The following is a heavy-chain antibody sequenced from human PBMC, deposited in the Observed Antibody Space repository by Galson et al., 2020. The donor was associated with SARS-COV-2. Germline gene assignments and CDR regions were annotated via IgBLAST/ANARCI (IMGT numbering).Heavy chain of an antibody. Sequence: TGGSLRLSCAASGFTFSSYAMHWVRQAPGKGLEWVAVISNDGSNRYYADSVKGRFTISRDNSKNTLFLQMNSLRVEDTAVYYCARGPRFGELLSPFDSWGQGTLVTGSS. CDR1: GFTFSSYA. J-gene: IGHJ4*02. D-gene: IGHD3-10*01. V-gene: IGHV3-30-3*01. CDR2: ISNDGSNR. CDR3: ARGPRFGELLSPFDS.